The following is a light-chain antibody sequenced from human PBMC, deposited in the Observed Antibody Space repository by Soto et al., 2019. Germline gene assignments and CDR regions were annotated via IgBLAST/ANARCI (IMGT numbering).Light chain of an antibody. CDR1: SGHSTYA. V-gene: IGLV4-69*01. Sequence: QFVLTQSPSASASLGASVKLTCTLSSGHSTYAIAWHQQQPEKGPRYLMKLNSDGSHSKGDGIPDRFSGSSSGAERYLSISSLQSEDEADYYCQTWVTGPPWVFGGGTKLTVL. CDR2: LNSDGSH. J-gene: IGLJ3*02. CDR3: QTWVTGPPWV.